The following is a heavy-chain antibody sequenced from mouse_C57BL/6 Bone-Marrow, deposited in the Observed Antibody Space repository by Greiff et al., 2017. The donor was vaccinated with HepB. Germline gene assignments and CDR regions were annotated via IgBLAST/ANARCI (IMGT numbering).Heavy chain of an antibody. V-gene: IGHV3-1*01. CDR3: AREGAAHWYFDV. CDR1: GYSITSGYD. CDR2: ISYSGST. Sequence: VQLKQSGPGMVKPSQSLSLTCTVTGYSITSGYDWHWIRHFPGNKLEWMGYISYSGSTNYNPSLKSRISITHDTSKNHFFLKLNSVTTEDTATYYCAREGAAHWYFDVWGTGTTVTVSS. D-gene: IGHD3-1*01. J-gene: IGHJ1*03.